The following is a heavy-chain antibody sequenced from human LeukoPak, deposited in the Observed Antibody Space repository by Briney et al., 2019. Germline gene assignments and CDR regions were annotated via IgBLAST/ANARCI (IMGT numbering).Heavy chain of an antibody. Sequence: GGSLRLSCAASGFTFNSHWMHWVRQAPGKGLGWVSRINSDGSRTNYVDSAKGRFTISRDNAKNTLFLQMNSLGAEDTAVYYCARKNYYGSGFDYGGQGTLLTASA. J-gene: IGHJ4*02. V-gene: IGHV3-74*01. D-gene: IGHD3-10*01. CDR3: ARKNYYGSGFDY. CDR2: INSDGSRT. CDR1: GFTFNSHW.